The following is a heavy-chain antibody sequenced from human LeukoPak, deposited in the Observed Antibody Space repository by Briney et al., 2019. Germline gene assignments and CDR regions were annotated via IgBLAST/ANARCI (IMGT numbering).Heavy chain of an antibody. Sequence: GESLKISCKGSGYSFTSYWMGWVRQMPGKGLEWMGIIYPGDSDTRYSPSFQGQVTISADKSISTAYLQWSSLKASDTGMYYCARPNYDFWSGYYPYWGQGTLVTVSS. D-gene: IGHD3-3*01. CDR3: ARPNYDFWSGYYPY. CDR1: GYSFTSYW. J-gene: IGHJ4*02. V-gene: IGHV5-51*01. CDR2: IYPGDSDT.